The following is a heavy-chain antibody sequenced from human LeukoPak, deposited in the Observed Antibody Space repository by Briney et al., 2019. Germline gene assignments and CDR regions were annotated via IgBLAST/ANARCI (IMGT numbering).Heavy chain of an antibody. J-gene: IGHJ6*02. V-gene: IGHV3-43*02. CDR3: ATWAFYHSLDV. D-gene: IGHD1-26*01. Sequence: GGSLRLSCAASGFTLGAFAMHWVRQAPGKGLEWVSLIDKDGRSTYYADSVNGRFTISRDNSKNSLYLQMNSLRTEDTALYYCATWAFYHSLDVWGQGTTVTVSS. CDR1: GFTLGAFA. CDR2: IDKDGRST.